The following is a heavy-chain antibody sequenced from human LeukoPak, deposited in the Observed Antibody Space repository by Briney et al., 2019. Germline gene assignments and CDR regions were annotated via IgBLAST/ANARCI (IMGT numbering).Heavy chain of an antibody. CDR2: IMPIFGTA. J-gene: IGHJ4*02. V-gene: IGHV1-69*05. Sequence: SVKVSFKASGGTFSSYAVSWVRQAPGQGLEWMGGIMPIFGTANYAQKFQGRVTITTDESTSTAYMELSSLRSEDTAVYYCARDVENYFDYWGQGTLVTVSS. D-gene: IGHD2-15*01. CDR1: GGTFSSYA. CDR3: ARDVENYFDY.